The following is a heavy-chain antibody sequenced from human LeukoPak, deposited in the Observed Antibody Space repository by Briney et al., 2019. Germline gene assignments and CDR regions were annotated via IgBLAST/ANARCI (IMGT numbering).Heavy chain of an antibody. J-gene: IGHJ6*03. CDR3: ARGRYTIFGVVTPYYYYMDV. V-gene: IGHV1-69*05. Sequence: GASGKLSCKASGGTFSSYAISWVRQAPGQGLEWMGGIIPIFVTANYAQKFQGRVTITTDESTSTAYMELSSLRSEDTAVYYCARGRYTIFGVVTPYYYYMDVWGKGTTVTVSS. CDR2: IIPIFVTA. CDR1: GGTFSSYA. D-gene: IGHD3-3*01.